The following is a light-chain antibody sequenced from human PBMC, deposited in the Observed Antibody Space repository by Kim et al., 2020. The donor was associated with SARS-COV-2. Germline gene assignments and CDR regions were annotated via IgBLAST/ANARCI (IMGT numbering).Light chain of an antibody. CDR3: QQYGSSLYT. V-gene: IGKV3-20*01. CDR1: QSVSSSY. J-gene: IGKJ2*01. Sequence: DIVLTQSPGTLSLSPGERATLSCRASQSVSSSYLAWYQQKPGQAPRLLIYGASSRATGIPDRFSGSGSGTDFTLTISRLEPEDFAVYYCQQYGSSLYTFGQGTKLEI. CDR2: GAS.